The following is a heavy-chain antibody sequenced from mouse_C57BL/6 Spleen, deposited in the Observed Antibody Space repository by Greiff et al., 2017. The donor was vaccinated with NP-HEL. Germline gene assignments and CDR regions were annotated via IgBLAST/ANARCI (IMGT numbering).Heavy chain of an antibody. CDR2: IDPSDSYT. CDR1: GYTFTSYW. Sequence: QVQLKQPGAELVRPGTSVKLSCKASGYTFTSYWMHWVKQRPGQGLEWIGVIDPSDSYTNYNQKFKGKATLTVDTSSSTAYMQLSSLTSEDSAVYYCARGAYYGSSYLFAYWGQGTLVTVSA. J-gene: IGHJ3*01. CDR3: ARGAYYGSSYLFAY. D-gene: IGHD1-1*01. V-gene: IGHV1-59*01.